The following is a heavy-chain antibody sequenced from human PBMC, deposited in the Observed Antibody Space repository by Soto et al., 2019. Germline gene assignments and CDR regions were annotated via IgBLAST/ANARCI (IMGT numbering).Heavy chain of an antibody. V-gene: IGHV3-23*01. CDR2: ISGSGGST. CDR3: AKQEDYYYYGMDV. Sequence: EVQLLESGGGLVQPGGSLRLSCAASGFTFSSYAMSWVRQAQGKGLEWVSAISGSGGSTYYADSVKGRFTISRDNSKNTLYLQMNSLRAEDTAVYYCAKQEDYYYYGMDVWGQGTTVTVSS. CDR1: GFTFSSYA. J-gene: IGHJ6*02.